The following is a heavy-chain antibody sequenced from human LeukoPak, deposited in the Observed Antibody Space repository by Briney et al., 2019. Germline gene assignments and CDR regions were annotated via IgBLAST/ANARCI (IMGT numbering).Heavy chain of an antibody. CDR3: ARETSITIFGVVTHDAFDI. D-gene: IGHD3-3*01. CDR2: ISAYNGNT. Sequence: ASVKVSCKASGYTFTSYGISWVRQAPGQELEWMGWISAYNGNTNYAQKLQGRVTMTTDTSTSTAYMELRSLRSDDTAVYYCARETSITIFGVVTHDAFDIWGQGTMVTVSS. CDR1: GYTFTSYG. V-gene: IGHV1-18*01. J-gene: IGHJ3*02.